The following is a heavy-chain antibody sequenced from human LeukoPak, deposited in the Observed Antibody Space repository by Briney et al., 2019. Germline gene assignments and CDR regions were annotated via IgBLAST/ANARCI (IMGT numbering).Heavy chain of an antibody. D-gene: IGHD2-21*02. Sequence: ASVQVSSNASGFGLTLNYTRWVRQAPGLGPDWIGWGHPGNGNTRYAEKFQGRVTMTRDTSINTAYMDLSSLRSDDTAVYYCAREGSYCVGGDCYSFDFWGQGTLITVSS. J-gene: IGHJ4*02. CDR3: AREGSYCVGGDCYSFDF. CDR2: GHPGNGNT. V-gene: IGHV1-2*02. CDR1: GFGLTLNY.